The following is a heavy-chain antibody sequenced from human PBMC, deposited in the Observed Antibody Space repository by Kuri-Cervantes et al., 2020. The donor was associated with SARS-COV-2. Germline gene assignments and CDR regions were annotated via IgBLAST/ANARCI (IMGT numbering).Heavy chain of an antibody. Sequence: SETLSLTCTVSGGSISSYYWSWIRQPAGKGLEWIGRIYTSGSTNYNPSLKSRATISVDTSKNQFSLKLSSVTAADTAVYYCARDGYCSSTSCSSSHFDYWGQGTLVTVSS. CDR3: ARDGYCSSTSCSSSHFDY. CDR2: IYTSGST. V-gene: IGHV4-4*07. CDR1: GGSISSYY. J-gene: IGHJ4*02. D-gene: IGHD2-2*01.